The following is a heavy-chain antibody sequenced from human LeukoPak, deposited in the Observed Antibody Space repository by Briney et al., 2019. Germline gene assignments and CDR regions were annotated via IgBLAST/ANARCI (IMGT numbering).Heavy chain of an antibody. D-gene: IGHD1-14*01. CDR2: FYYSGST. CDR1: GGSISNYY. CDR3: ARLSGSTGPRERGIYYYYGFDV. Sequence: SETLSLTCTVSGGSISNYYWSWIRQPPGKGLEWIGSFYYSGSTYYNPSLKSRVTISVDTSKNQFSLNLRSVTAADTAVYYCARLSGSTGPRERGIYYYYGFDVWGQGTTVTVS. J-gene: IGHJ6*02. V-gene: IGHV4-39*01.